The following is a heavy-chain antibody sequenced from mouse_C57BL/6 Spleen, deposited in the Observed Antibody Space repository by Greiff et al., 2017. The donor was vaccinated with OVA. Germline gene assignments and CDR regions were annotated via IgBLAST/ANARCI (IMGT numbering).Heavy chain of an antibody. CDR3: ARSTMITTLYYYAMDY. CDR1: GFTFSDYG. D-gene: IGHD2-4*01. CDR2: ISSGSSTI. J-gene: IGHJ4*01. Sequence: EVTVVESGGGLVKPGGSLKLSCAASGFTFSDYGMHWVRQAPEKGLEWVAYISSGSSTIYYADTVKGRFTISRDNAKNTLFLQMTSLRSEDTAMYYCARSTMITTLYYYAMDYWGQGTSVTVSS. V-gene: IGHV5-17*01.